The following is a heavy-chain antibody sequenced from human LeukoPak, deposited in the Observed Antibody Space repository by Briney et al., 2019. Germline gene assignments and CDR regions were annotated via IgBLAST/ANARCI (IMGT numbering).Heavy chain of an antibody. V-gene: IGHV1-18*01. CDR3: ARVLYCSSTSCYDEESWFDP. D-gene: IGHD2-2*01. CDR2: ISAYNGNT. J-gene: IGHJ5*02. Sequence: ASVKVSCKASGYTFTSYGISWVRQAPGQGLEWMGWISAYNGNTYYAQKLQGRVTMTTDTSTSTAYMELRSLRSDDTAVYYCARVLYCSSTSCYDEESWFDPWGQGTLVTVSS. CDR1: GYTFTSYG.